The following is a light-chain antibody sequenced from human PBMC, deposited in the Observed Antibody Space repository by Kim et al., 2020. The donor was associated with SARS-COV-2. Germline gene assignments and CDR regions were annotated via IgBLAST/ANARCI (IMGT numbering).Light chain of an antibody. J-gene: IGLJ2*01. CDR2: EVS. Sequence: GQSVTISGTGASSDVGAYNYVSWYQQHPGKAPQLMIYEVSQRPSGVPDRFSGSKSGNTAFLTVSGLQAEDEADYHCGSYAGTNSVLFGGGTQLTVL. V-gene: IGLV2-8*01. CDR1: SSDVGAYNY. CDR3: GSYAGTNSVL.